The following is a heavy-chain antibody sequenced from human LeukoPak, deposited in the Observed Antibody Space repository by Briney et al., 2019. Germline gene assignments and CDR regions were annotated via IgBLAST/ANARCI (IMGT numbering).Heavy chain of an antibody. CDR3: AKDVPSRYCYDSSGYYLN. V-gene: IGHV3-30*18. CDR1: GFTFSSYA. J-gene: IGHJ4*02. CDR2: ISYDGSNK. D-gene: IGHD3-22*01. Sequence: GRSLRLSCAASGFTFSSYAMHWVRQAPGKGLEWVAVISYDGSNKYYADSVKGRFTISRDNSKNTLYLQMNSLRAEDTAVYYCAKDVPSRYCYDSSGYYLNWGQGTLVTVSS.